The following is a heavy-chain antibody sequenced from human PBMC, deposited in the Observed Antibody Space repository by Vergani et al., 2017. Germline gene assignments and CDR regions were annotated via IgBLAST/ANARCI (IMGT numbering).Heavy chain of an antibody. V-gene: IGHV3-74*01. CDR3: ARDVXLSWGSYLKGGFDY. CDR1: GFTFSSYW. Sequence: EVQLVESGGGLVKRGGSLRLSCAASGFTFSSYWMHWVRQAPGKGLVWVSRINSDGSSTSYADSVKGRFTISRDNAKNTLYLQMNSLRAEDTAVYYCARDVXLSWGSYLKGGFDYWGQGTLVTVSS. CDR2: INSDGSST. J-gene: IGHJ4*02. D-gene: IGHD1-26*01.